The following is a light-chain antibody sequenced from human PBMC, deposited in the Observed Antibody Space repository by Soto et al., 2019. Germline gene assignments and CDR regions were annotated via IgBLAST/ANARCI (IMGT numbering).Light chain of an antibody. CDR1: QSVSSSY. Sequence: EIVLTQSPGTLSLSPGERATLSCRASQSVSSSYLAWYQQKPGQAPRLLIYGASSRATGIPDRFSGSGSGTDFTLTISRLETEDFAVYYCQLYGSSPMYTFGQGTKLEIK. J-gene: IGKJ2*01. V-gene: IGKV3-20*01. CDR2: GAS. CDR3: QLYGSSPMYT.